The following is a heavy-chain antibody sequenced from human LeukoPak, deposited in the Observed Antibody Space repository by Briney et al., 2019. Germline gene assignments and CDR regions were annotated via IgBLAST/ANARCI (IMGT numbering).Heavy chain of an antibody. CDR3: AREGGHKLLSPSWTHTGHFDF. J-gene: IGHJ4*02. Sequence: PSETLSLTCTVSTYSIASGYFWGWIRQSPGKGLEWIATVHHPDITHYNPSLERRVTISMDPSRNHFSLTLKSVTAADTAVYYCAREGGHKLLSPSWTHTGHFDFWGQGIVVTVSS. D-gene: IGHD2/OR15-2a*01. CDR1: TYSIASGYF. V-gene: IGHV4-38-2*02. CDR2: VHHPDIT.